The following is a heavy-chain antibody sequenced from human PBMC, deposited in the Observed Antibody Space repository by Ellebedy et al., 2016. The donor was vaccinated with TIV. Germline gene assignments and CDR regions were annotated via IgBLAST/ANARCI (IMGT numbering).Heavy chain of an antibody. V-gene: IGHV2-70*11. CDR3: ARSLENYDYVGGTHRYDFLDY. CDR1: GFSLRTNGEC. Sequence: SGPTLVKPTQTLTLTCTFSGFSLRTNGECVSWIRQPPGRALEWLARIDWDDDEYYSTSLKTRLTISNDTSKNQVVLTMTNMDPVDTAAYYCARSLENYDYVGGTHRYDFLDYWGQGTLVTVSS. CDR2: IDWDDDE. J-gene: IGHJ4*02. D-gene: IGHD3-16*02.